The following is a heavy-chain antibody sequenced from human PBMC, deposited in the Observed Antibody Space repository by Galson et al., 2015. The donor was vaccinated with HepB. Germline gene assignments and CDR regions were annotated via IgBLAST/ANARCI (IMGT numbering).Heavy chain of an antibody. J-gene: IGHJ4*02. D-gene: IGHD3-22*01. V-gene: IGHV1-18*04. Sequence: SVKVSCKASGYTFTSYGISWVRQAPGQGLEWMGWISAYNGNTSYAQKLQGRVTMTTDTSTSTAYMELRSLRSDGTAVYYCARVPGYDSSGYYHPIDYWGQGTLVTVSS. CDR2: ISAYNGNT. CDR3: ARVPGYDSSGYYHPIDY. CDR1: GYTFTSYG.